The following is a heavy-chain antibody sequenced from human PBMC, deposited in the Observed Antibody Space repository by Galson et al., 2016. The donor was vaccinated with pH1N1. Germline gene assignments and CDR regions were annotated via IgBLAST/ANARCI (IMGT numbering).Heavy chain of an antibody. CDR2: IYAGDSDT. D-gene: IGHD2/OR15-2a*01. CDR1: GNSFSTSW. J-gene: IGHJ4*02. CDR3: ARQEFSDY. V-gene: IGHV5-51*01. Sequence: QSGAEVKKPGESLKISCKASGNSFSTSWIGWVRQLPGKGLEWMGSIYAGDSDTRYNPSFPGHVSISADKSISPAYLQWSSLKASDTAMYYCARQEFSDYWGQGTLAIVSS.